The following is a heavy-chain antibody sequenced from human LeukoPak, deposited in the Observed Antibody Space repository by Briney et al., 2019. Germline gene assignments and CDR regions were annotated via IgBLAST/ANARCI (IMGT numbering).Heavy chain of an antibody. V-gene: IGHV4-38-2*01. CDR3: ARHQKTLQFLHGFDP. CDR2: IDHSGST. Sequence: SETLSLTCAVSGYSIRSGFYWGWVRQPPGQGLEWIGSIDHSGSTSYNPSLKSRVTISVATSKTQFSLKLSPVTAADTAVYYCARHQKTLQFLHGFDPWGQGTLVTVSS. CDR1: GYSIRSGFY. D-gene: IGHD4-11*01. J-gene: IGHJ5*02.